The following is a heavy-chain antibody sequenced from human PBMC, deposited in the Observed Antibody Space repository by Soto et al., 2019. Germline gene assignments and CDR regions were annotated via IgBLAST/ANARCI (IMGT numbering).Heavy chain of an antibody. Sequence: ASVKVSCKASGYTFTSYGISWVRQAPGQGLEWMGWISAYNGNTNYAQKLQRRVTMTTDTSTSTAYMELRSRRPDDPAVYYCARGPFPAWGIIWFDPWGQGSLVNVS. D-gene: IGHD1-20*01. CDR1: GYTFTSYG. V-gene: IGHV1-18*01. CDR2: ISAYNGNT. J-gene: IGHJ5*02. CDR3: ARGPFPAWGIIWFDP.